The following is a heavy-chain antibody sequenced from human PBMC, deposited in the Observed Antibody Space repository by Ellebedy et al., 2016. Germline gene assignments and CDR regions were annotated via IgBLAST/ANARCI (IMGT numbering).Heavy chain of an antibody. Sequence: SETLSLTCAVYGGSFSGYYWSWIRQPPGKGLEWIGEINHSGSTNYNPSLKSRVTISVDTSKNQFSLKLSSVTAADTAVYYCAREDTARGARSIDYWGQGTLVTVSS. V-gene: IGHV4-34*01. CDR2: INHSGST. CDR3: AREDTARGARSIDY. J-gene: IGHJ4*02. CDR1: GGSFSGYY. D-gene: IGHD5-18*01.